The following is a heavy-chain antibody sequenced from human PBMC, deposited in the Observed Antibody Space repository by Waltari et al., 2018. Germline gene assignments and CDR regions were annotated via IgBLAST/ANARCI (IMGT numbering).Heavy chain of an antibody. CDR2: VDPEDGET. CDR1: GYTFTDYY. Sequence: EVQLVQSGAEVKKPGATVKISCKVSGYTFTDYYLHWVQQAPGKGLEWMGLVDPEDGETIYAEKFQGRVTITADTSTDTAYMELSSLRSEDTAVYYGATDTTVSTLRDYYYYGMDVWGQGTTVTVSS. J-gene: IGHJ6*02. D-gene: IGHD4-17*01. CDR3: ATDTTVSTLRDYYYYGMDV. V-gene: IGHV1-69-2*01.